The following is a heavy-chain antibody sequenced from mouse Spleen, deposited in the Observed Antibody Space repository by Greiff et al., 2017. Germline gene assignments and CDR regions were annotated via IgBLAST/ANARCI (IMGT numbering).Heavy chain of an antibody. D-gene: IGHD4-1*02. V-gene: IGHV2-9*02. CDR2: IWAGGST. Sequence: VKLVESGPGLVAPSQSLSITCTVSGFSLTSYGVHWVRQPPGKGLEWLGVIWAGGSTNYNSALMSRLSISKDNSKSQVFLKMNSLQTDDTAMYYCAREERQLGPFAYWGQGTLVTVSA. CDR1: GFSLTSYG. CDR3: AREERQLGPFAY. J-gene: IGHJ3*01.